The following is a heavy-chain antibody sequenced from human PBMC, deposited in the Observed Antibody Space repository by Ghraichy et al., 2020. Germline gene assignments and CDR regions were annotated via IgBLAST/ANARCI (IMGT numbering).Heavy chain of an antibody. J-gene: IGHJ4*02. CDR2: IYYTGST. CDR1: SGSISSGGSY. CDR3: ASIKTTGAAVVDY. D-gene: IGHD4-17*01. Sequence: SETLSLTCTVSSGSISSGGSYWSWIRQRPGTGLEYIGYIYYTGSTYYSPSLESRVSMSVDTSKNQFSLKLRSVTAADTAVYYCASIKTTGAAVVDYWGQGTLVTDSS. V-gene: IGHV4-31*03.